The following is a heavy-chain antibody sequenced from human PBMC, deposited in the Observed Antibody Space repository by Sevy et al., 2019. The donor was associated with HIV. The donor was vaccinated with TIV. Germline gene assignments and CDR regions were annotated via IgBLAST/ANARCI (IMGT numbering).Heavy chain of an antibody. J-gene: IGHJ3*02. CDR2: ISSSSSYI. CDR3: ARGGGIAVASDAFHI. CDR1: GFTFSSYS. Sequence: GGSLRLSCAASGFTFSSYSMNWVRQAPGKGLEWVSSISSSSSYIYYADSVKGRFTISRDNAKNSLYLQMNSLRAEDTAVYYCARGGGIAVASDAFHIWGQGTMVTVSS. D-gene: IGHD6-19*01. V-gene: IGHV3-21*01.